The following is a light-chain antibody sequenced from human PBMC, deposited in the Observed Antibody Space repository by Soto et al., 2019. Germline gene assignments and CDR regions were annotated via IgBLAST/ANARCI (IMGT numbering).Light chain of an antibody. Sequence: SYVLTQPPSVSVAPGKTARITCGGNNIGSKSVHWYQQKPGQAPVVVMYYNSDRPSGIPERFSGSNSGNTANLTISRVEAGDEADYYCQVWDSSTGVFGGGTKVTVL. CDR1: NIGSKS. CDR3: QVWDSSTGV. J-gene: IGLJ3*02. CDR2: YNS. V-gene: IGLV3-21*04.